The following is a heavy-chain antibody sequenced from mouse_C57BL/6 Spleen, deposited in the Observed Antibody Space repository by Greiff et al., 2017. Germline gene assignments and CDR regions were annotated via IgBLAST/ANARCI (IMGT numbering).Heavy chain of an antibody. CDR2: IDPSDSET. D-gene: IGHD2-1*01. Sequence: QVQLQQPGAELVRPGSSVKLSCKASGYTFTSYWMHWVKQRPIQGLEWIGNIDPSDSETHYNQKFKDKATLTVDKSSSTAYMQLSSLTSEDSAVYYCAREEGSVYGNYFDYWGQGTTLTVSS. CDR1: GYTFTSYW. CDR3: AREEGSVYGNYFDY. J-gene: IGHJ2*01. V-gene: IGHV1-52*01.